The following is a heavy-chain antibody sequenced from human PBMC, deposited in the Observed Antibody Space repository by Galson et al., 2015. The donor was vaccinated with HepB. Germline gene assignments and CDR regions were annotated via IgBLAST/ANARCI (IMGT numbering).Heavy chain of an antibody. Sequence: SVKVSCKASGYTFTSYYMHWVRQAPGQGLEWMGIINPSGGSTSYAQKFQGRVTMTRDTSTSTVYMELSSLRSEDTAVYYCAVIWGGPTYYFDYWGQGTLVTVSS. D-gene: IGHD3-16*01. V-gene: IGHV1-46*01. CDR2: INPSGGST. CDR3: AVIWGGPTYYFDY. J-gene: IGHJ4*02. CDR1: GYTFTSYY.